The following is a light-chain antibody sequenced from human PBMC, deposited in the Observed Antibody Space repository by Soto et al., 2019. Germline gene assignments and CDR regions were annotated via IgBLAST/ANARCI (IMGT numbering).Light chain of an antibody. Sequence: DIVLTQSPGTLSLSPGERATLSCRASQSVSSYLAWYQQKPGQAPRLLIYDASTRATGISARFSGSGSGTDFTLTISSLEPEDFAVYYWQQRSNWPVTFGQGTKVEVK. CDR2: DAS. J-gene: IGKJ1*01. V-gene: IGKV3-11*01. CDR1: QSVSSY. CDR3: QQRSNWPVT.